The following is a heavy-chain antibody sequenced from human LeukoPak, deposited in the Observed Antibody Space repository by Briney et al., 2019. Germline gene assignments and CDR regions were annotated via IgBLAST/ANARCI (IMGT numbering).Heavy chain of an antibody. Sequence: GRSLRLSCSASGFAFSSRVMHWVRQTPGKGLQWVAVISFDGVRKYYEDSVTGRFTISRDNSKNTLYLQMSSLILEDTAIYYCAKASPYNSHLFDYWGRGTLVTVSS. V-gene: IGHV3-30*18. D-gene: IGHD1-1*01. CDR2: ISFDGVRK. CDR1: GFAFSSRV. J-gene: IGHJ4*02. CDR3: AKASPYNSHLFDY.